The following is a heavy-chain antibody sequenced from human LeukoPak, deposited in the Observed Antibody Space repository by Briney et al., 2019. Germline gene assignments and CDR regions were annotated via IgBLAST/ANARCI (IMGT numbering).Heavy chain of an antibody. J-gene: IGHJ4*02. CDR1: GFTFSGFW. CDR2: IKQDGSER. CDR3: ARAASHWHYVY. D-gene: IGHD1-7*01. Sequence: PGGSQRLCCAASGFTFSGFWMSWDRQSPTNGVEWVANIKQDGSERYYVDSVKGRFTISRDNAKNSLSLQMNNLRVEDTAVYYCARAASHWHYVYWGQGTVVTVSS. V-gene: IGHV3-7*01.